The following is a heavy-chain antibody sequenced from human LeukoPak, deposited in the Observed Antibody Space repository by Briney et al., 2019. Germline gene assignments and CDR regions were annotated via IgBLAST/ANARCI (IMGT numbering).Heavy chain of an antibody. CDR3: ARDLPGGTIFGVVILSDAFDI. CDR2: IWYDGSNK. V-gene: IGHV3-33*01. D-gene: IGHD3-3*01. J-gene: IGHJ3*02. Sequence: GGSLRLSCAASGFTFSSYGMHWVRQAPGKGLEWVAVIWYDGSNKYYADSVKGRFTISRDNSKNTLYLQMNSLRAEDTAVYYCARDLPGGTIFGVVILSDAFDIWGQGTMVTVSS. CDR1: GFTFSSYG.